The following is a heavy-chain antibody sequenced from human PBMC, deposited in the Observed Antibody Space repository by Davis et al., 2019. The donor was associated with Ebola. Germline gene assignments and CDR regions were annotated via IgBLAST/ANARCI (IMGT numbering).Heavy chain of an antibody. CDR3: ARGHNYAHEY. D-gene: IGHD4-11*01. CDR2: VILKSGAT. Sequence: ASVKDSCKASGYTFTDYNIHWMRQAPGQGLEWLGRVILKSGATNYAQKFQGRVTMTRDTSISTVYMELSSLRYDDTADYYCARGHNYAHEYWGQGTLVTVSS. V-gene: IGHV1-2*06. CDR1: GYTFTDYN. J-gene: IGHJ4*02.